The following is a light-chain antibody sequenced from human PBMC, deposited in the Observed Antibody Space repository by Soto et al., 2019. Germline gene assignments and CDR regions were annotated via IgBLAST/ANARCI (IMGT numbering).Light chain of an antibody. CDR1: QSIRST. V-gene: IGKV3-20*01. J-gene: IGKJ2*01. CDR3: QQYGSSPYT. CDR2: GAS. Sequence: ETVMTQSPATLSVSPGERATLSCRASQSIRSTLAWYQQKPGQAPRLLIYGASSRATGIPDRFSGSGSGTDFTLTISRLEPEDFAVYYCQQYGSSPYTFGQGTKVDIK.